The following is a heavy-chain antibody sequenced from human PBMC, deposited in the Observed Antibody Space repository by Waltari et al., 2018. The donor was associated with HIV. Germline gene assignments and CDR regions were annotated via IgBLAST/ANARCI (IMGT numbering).Heavy chain of an antibody. D-gene: IGHD6-13*01. CDR1: GGSITSYH. Sequence: QVQLRESGPGLVKPSETLSLTCTVSGGSITSYHWSWIRQPPGRGLEWIGYVYFSGSTKYNPSLKSRVTISVDRSKNQFSLRVNSVTAADTAVYYCARQRQQPSVAWFDPWGQGALVTVSS. V-gene: IGHV4-59*01. CDR2: VYFSGST. J-gene: IGHJ5*02. CDR3: ARQRQQPSVAWFDP.